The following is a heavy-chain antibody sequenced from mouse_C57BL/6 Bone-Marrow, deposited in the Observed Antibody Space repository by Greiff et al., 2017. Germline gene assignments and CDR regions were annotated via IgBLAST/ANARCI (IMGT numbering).Heavy chain of an antibody. Sequence: QVQLQQPGAELVKPGASVKLSCKASGYTFTSYWMQWVKQRPGQGLEWIGEIDPSDSYTNYNQKFKGKATLTVDTSSSTAYMQLSSRTSEDSAVYYCARWRDGYSYWYFDVWGTGTTVTVSS. D-gene: IGHD2-3*01. CDR2: IDPSDSYT. CDR1: GYTFTSYW. CDR3: ARWRDGYSYWYFDV. J-gene: IGHJ1*03. V-gene: IGHV1-50*01.